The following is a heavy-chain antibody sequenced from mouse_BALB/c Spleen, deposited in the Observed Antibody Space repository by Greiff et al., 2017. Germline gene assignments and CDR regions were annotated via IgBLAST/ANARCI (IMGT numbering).Heavy chain of an antibody. CDR1: GFTFTDYY. V-gene: IGHV7-3*02. CDR3: ARDILSYYYFDY. J-gene: IGHJ2*01. CDR2: IRNKANGYTT. D-gene: IGHD1-1*01. Sequence: EVQRVESGGGLVQPGGSLRLSCATSGFTFTDYYMSWVRQPPGKALEWLGFIRNKANGYTTEYSASVKGRFTISRDNSQSILYLQMNTLRAEDSATYYCARDILSYYYFDYWGQGTTLTVSS.